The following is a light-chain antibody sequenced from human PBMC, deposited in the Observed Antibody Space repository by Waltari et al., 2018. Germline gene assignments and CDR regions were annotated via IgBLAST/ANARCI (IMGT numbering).Light chain of an antibody. CDR2: EGT. CDR3: CSYVSNTYV. V-gene: IGLV2-23*01. CDR1: TGDAWTYNL. J-gene: IGLJ1*01. Sequence: QSALTQPASVSGSPGQSITISCTGTTGDAWTYNLVSWYQQHPGKAPKLIIFEGTKRPSGVSNRFFASKSSNTASLTISGLQADDEADYHCCSYVSNTYVFGTGTKVTVL.